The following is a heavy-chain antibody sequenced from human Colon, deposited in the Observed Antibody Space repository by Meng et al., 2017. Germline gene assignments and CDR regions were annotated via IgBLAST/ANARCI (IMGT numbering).Heavy chain of an antibody. CDR1: GFTFTYAW. D-gene: IGHD3-22*01. CDR3: TTPRGLYDSTGFDF. Sequence: GESLKISCAASGFTFTYAWMTWVRQAPGKGLEWVGRIKSKTDGETTDYSAPVKGRFTISRDDSKNTLFLQMSSLKTVDTAVYYCTTPRGLYDSTGFDFWGQGTLVTVSS. V-gene: IGHV3-15*01. CDR2: IKSKTDGETT. J-gene: IGHJ4*02.